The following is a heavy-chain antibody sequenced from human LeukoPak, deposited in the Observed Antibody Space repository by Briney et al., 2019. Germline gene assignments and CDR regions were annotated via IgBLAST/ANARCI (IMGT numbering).Heavy chain of an antibody. D-gene: IGHD5-24*01. V-gene: IGHV4-34*01. CDR3: ARVRDGYNFRYYYYYMDV. CDR2: INHGGST. J-gene: IGHJ6*03. CDR1: GGSFSGYY. Sequence: SETLSLTCAVYGGSFSGYYWSWIRQPPGKGLEWIGEINHGGSTNYNPSLKSRVTISVDTSKNQFSLKLSSVTAADTAVYYCARVRDGYNFRYYYYYMDVWGKGTSVTVSS.